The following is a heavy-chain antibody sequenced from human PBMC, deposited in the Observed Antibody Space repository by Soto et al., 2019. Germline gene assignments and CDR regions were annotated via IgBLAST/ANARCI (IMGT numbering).Heavy chain of an antibody. V-gene: IGHV4-39*02. D-gene: IGHD2-2*01. CDR2: IFYTGTT. CDR3: ARLVVVAPVANA. Sequence: QLKLQESGPGLVKPSETLSLTCSVSGGSINYNSYYWGWIRQPPGKGLEWVGGIFYTGTTYYSPSLKDRVTISVDTSKNSFSLNLTSVTAADTAVYFCARLVVVAPVANAWGQGTLVTASS. J-gene: IGHJ5*02. CDR1: GGSINYNSYY.